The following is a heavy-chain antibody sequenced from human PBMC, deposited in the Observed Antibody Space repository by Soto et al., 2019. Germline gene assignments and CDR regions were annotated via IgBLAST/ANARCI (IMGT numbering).Heavy chain of an antibody. J-gene: IGHJ4*02. Sequence: PSETLSLTCTVSGGSISGYYWSWLRQPPGKGLEWIGYIYYSGSTNYNPSLKSRVTISVDTSNNQFSLKLSSVTAADTAVYYCARVPSLYSNYLDYWGQGTLVTVSS. CDR3: ARVPSLYSNYLDY. D-gene: IGHD2-2*02. V-gene: IGHV4-59*08. CDR1: GGSISGYY. CDR2: IYYSGST.